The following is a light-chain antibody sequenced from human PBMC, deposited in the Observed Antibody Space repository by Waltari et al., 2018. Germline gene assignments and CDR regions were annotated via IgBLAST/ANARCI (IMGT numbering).Light chain of an antibody. CDR2: GAS. CDR3: QHYGHSPPLFT. CDR1: QSVSRRY. J-gene: IGKJ4*01. Sequence: EVVLTQSPGPLSLSPGESATLSCRASQSVSRRYLTWYQQRPGQAPRLLIYGASSRATGIPDRFSGSGSGTDFTLTISRLEPEDFGVYYCQHYGHSPPLFTFGGGTKVEIK. V-gene: IGKV3-20*01.